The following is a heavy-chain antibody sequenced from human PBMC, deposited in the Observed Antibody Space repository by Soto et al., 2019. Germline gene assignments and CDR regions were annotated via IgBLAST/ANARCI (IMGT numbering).Heavy chain of an antibody. Sequence: SETLSLTCGVSGQSIRSGSYWGWIRQPPGKGLQWIGSVYHSGSTHYNPSLRSRVTISVDTSKNYFSLRLTSVTAADTAIYYCARNRTGALFDYWGQGAPVTVSS. CDR2: VYHSGST. CDR1: GQSIRSGSY. CDR3: ARNRTGALFDY. D-gene: IGHD1-26*01. J-gene: IGHJ4*02. V-gene: IGHV4-38-2*01.